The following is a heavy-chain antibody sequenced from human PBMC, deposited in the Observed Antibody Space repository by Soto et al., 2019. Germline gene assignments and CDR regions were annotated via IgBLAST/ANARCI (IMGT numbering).Heavy chain of an antibody. V-gene: IGHV1-69*01. CDR1: GGTLSSYA. Sequence: QVQLVQSGAEVKKPGSSVKVSCKASGGTLSSYAISWVRQAPGQGLEWMGGIIPIFGTANYAQKFQGRVTITADESTSTAYMELSSLRSEDTAVYYCARERGYYYGSGSYRLFDYWGQGTLVTVSS. CDR3: ARERGYYYGSGSYRLFDY. CDR2: IIPIFGTA. J-gene: IGHJ4*02. D-gene: IGHD3-10*01.